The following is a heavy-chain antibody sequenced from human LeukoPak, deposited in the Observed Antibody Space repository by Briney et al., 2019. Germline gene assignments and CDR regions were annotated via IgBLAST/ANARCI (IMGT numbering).Heavy chain of an antibody. J-gene: IGHJ4*02. CDR3: ARDGRGDVDLDY. D-gene: IGHD3-10*01. V-gene: IGHV6-1*01. CDR2: TYYRSKWYN. CDR1: GDSISSNSAA. Sequence: SQTLSLTCALSGDSISSNSAAWSWIRQSPSRGLEWLGRTYYRSKWYNNYAVSVKSRITINPDTSKNQFSLQLNSVTPEDTAVYYCARDGRGDVDLDYWGQGTLVTVSS.